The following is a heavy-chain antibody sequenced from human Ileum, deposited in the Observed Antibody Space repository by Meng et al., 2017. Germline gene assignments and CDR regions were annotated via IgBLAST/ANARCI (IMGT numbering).Heavy chain of an antibody. D-gene: IGHD6-13*01. Sequence: VHLQESGPGLVKPSQTLSLTCTVSGGSFGSGGYYWSWIRQHPERGLEWIGYVYYSGSAYYNPSLKSRVAISVDTSKNQFSLKLSSVTAADTAVYYCASSIAAVVGYYFDYWGQGTLVTVPS. CDR2: VYYSGSA. CDR1: GGSFGSGGYY. J-gene: IGHJ4*02. V-gene: IGHV4-31*03. CDR3: ASSIAAVVGYYFDY.